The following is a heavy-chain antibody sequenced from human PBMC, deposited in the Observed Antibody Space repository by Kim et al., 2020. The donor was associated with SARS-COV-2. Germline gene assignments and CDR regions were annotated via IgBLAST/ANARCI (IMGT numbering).Heavy chain of an antibody. Sequence: ASVKVSCKASGYTFTGYYMHWVRQAPGQGLEWMGWINPNSGGTNYAQKFQGRVTMTRDTSISTAYMELSRLRSDDTAVYYCARVRRVVPAASWFDPWGQGTLVTVSS. CDR2: INPNSGGT. D-gene: IGHD2-2*01. CDR3: ARVRRVVPAASWFDP. V-gene: IGHV1-2*02. CDR1: GYTFTGYY. J-gene: IGHJ5*02.